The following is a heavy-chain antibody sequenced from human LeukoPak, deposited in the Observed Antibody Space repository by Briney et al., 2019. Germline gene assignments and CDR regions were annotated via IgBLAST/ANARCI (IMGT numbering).Heavy chain of an antibody. CDR1: GFTVSSNY. J-gene: IGHJ4*02. CDR2: IYSGGST. D-gene: IGHD3-22*01. Sequence: GGSLRLSCAASGFTVSSNYMSWVRQAPGKGLEWVSVIYSGGSTYYADSVKGRFTISRDNSKNTLYLQVNSLRAEDTAVYYCARGYYDSSGYSPFGYWGQGTLVTVSS. CDR3: ARGYYDSSGYSPFGY. V-gene: IGHV3-53*01.